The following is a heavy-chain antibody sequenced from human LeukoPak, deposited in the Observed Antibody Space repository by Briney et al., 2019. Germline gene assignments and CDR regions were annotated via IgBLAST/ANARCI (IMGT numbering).Heavy chain of an antibody. CDR1: GFTFSSYS. CDR3: ARGSRGVAQKNDY. Sequence: GGSLRLSCAASGFTFSSYSMNWVRQAPGKGLEWVSSISSSSSYIYYADSVKGRFTISRDKAKNSLYLQTNSLRAKDTAAYYCARGSRGVAQKNDYWGERDLVTASS. V-gene: IGHV3-21*01. D-gene: IGHD3-10*01. CDR2: ISSSSSYI. J-gene: IGHJ4*02.